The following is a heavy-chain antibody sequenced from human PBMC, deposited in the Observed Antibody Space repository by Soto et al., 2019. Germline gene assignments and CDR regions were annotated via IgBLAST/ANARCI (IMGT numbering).Heavy chain of an antibody. CDR3: ARVRIAAAGRALDY. D-gene: IGHD6-25*01. J-gene: IGHJ4*02. CDR2: IIPIFGTA. CDR1: GGTFSSYA. Sequence: QVQLVQSGAEVKKPGSSVKVSCKTSGGTFSSYAISWVRQAPGQGLEWTGGIIPIFGTANYAQKFQGRVTITADESTSTAYMELSSLRSEDTAVYYCARVRIAAAGRALDYWGQGTLVTVSS. V-gene: IGHV1-69*01.